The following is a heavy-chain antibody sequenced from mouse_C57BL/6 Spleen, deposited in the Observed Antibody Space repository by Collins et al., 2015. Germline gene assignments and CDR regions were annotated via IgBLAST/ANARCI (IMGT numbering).Heavy chain of an antibody. Sequence: QIQLVQSGPELKKPGETVKISCKASGYTFTNYGMNWVKQAPGKGLKWMGWINTNTGEPTYAEEFKGRFAFSLETSASTAYLQINNLKNEDTATYFCAREPRAMDYWGQGTSVTVSP. V-gene: IGHV9-3*02. CDR3: AREPRAMDY. CDR2: INTNTGEP. CDR1: GYTFTNYG. J-gene: IGHJ4*01.